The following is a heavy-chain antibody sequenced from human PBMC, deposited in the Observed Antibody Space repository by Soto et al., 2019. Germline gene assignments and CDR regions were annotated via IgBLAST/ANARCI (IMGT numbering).Heavy chain of an antibody. V-gene: IGHV1-3*01. D-gene: IGHD3-10*02. CDR2: IHAGSDNT. Sequence: QVQFVQSGAEVKEPGASVQVSCKASGSTFTAITLHWVRQAPGQRLEWMGCIHAGSDNTEYSQKFQDRLTITRDTSASIVYMELSSLRYEDTALYYCARDYVKLGMDVWGQGTTVTVSS. CDR1: GSTFTAIT. J-gene: IGHJ6*02. CDR3: ARDYVKLGMDV.